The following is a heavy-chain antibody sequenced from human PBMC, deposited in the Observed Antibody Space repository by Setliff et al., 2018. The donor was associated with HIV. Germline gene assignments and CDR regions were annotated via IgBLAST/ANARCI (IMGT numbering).Heavy chain of an antibody. Sequence: ASVKVSCKASGYTFTTYDINWVRQATGQGLEWMGWMNPSSGNTGYTQEFQGRVTMTRNTSISTAYMELSSLRSEDTAVYYCARGIKLVGGVIVGSMDVWGKGTTVTVSS. D-gene: IGHD3-16*02. J-gene: IGHJ6*03. CDR1: GYTFTTYD. V-gene: IGHV1-8*02. CDR3: ARGIKLVGGVIVGSMDV. CDR2: MNPSSGNT.